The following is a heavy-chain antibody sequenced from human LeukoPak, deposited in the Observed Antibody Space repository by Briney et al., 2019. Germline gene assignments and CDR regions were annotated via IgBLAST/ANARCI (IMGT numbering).Heavy chain of an antibody. D-gene: IGHD1-7*01. J-gene: IGHJ4*02. V-gene: IGHV3-48*01. CDR3: ARELRETGTYAFGY. CDR2: ISSSSSTI. CDR1: GFTFSSYS. Sequence: GGSLRLSCAASGFTFSSYSMNWVRQAPGKGLEWVSYISSSSSTIYYADSVKGRFTISRDNAKNSLYLQMNSLRAEDTAVYYCARELRETGTYAFGYWGQGTLVTVSS.